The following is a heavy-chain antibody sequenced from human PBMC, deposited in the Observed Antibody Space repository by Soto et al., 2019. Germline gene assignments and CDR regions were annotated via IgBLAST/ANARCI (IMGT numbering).Heavy chain of an antibody. Sequence: ASVKVSCKASGYTFTSYGISWVRQAPGQGLEWMGWISAYNGNTNYSQKFQGRVTITRDTSASTAYMELSSLRSEDTAVYYCARGLTMVRGVIGHYISDYWGQGTLVTVSS. D-gene: IGHD3-10*01. V-gene: IGHV1-18*01. CDR3: ARGLTMVRGVIGHYISDY. J-gene: IGHJ4*02. CDR1: GYTFTSYG. CDR2: ISAYNGNT.